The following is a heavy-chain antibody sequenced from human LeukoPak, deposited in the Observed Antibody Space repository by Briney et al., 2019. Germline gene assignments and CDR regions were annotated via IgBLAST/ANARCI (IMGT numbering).Heavy chain of an antibody. Sequence: ASVKVSCKASGYTFTSYAMHWVRQAPGQRLEWMGWINAGNDNTKYSQKFQGRVTITRDTSASTAYMELSSLRSEDTAVYYRARDLGYCTGGTCYPSWFDPWGQGTLVTVSS. CDR2: INAGNDNT. D-gene: IGHD2-15*01. CDR1: GYTFTSYA. J-gene: IGHJ5*02. CDR3: ARDLGYCTGGTCYPSWFDP. V-gene: IGHV1-3*01.